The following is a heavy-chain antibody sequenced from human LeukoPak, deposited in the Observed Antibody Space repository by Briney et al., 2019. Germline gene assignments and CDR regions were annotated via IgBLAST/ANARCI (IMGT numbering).Heavy chain of an antibody. Sequence: PGGSLRLSCAASGFTFSSYAMHWVRQAPGKGLEWVAVISYDGSNKCYADSVKGRFTISRDNSKNTLYLQMNSLRAEDTAVYYCARGPTYYDFWSGYSDYWGQGTLVTVSS. J-gene: IGHJ4*02. CDR2: ISYDGSNK. CDR1: GFTFSSYA. CDR3: ARGPTYYDFWSGYSDY. D-gene: IGHD3-3*01. V-gene: IGHV3-30-3*01.